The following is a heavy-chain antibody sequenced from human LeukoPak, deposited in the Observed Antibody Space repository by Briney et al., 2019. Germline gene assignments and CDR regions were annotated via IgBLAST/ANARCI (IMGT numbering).Heavy chain of an antibody. D-gene: IGHD1-26*01. CDR1: GGSISSYY. V-gene: IGHV4-59*01. J-gene: IGHJ3*02. CDR3: ARDSSVGATFPHAFDI. Sequence: SETLSLTCTVSGGSISSYYWSWIRQPPGKGLEWIGYIYYSGSTNYNPSLKSRVTISVDTSKNQFSLKLSSVTAADTAVYYCARDSSVGATFPHAFDIWGQGTMVTVSS. CDR2: IYYSGST.